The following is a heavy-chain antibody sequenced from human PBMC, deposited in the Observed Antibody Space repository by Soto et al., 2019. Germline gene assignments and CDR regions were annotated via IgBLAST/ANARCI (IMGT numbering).Heavy chain of an antibody. V-gene: IGHV3-53*04. CDR1: GFTVSTHY. D-gene: IGHD3-10*01. CDR3: ASGGVPDY. Sequence: EVQLVESGGGLVQSGGSLRLSCAASGFTVSTHYMNWVRQAPGKGLEWVSAIHSGGTTYYTDSVEGRFTISRHSSKNTLYLQMNSLRAEDTAVYYCASGGVPDYWGQGTLVTVSS. CDR2: IHSGGTT. J-gene: IGHJ4*02.